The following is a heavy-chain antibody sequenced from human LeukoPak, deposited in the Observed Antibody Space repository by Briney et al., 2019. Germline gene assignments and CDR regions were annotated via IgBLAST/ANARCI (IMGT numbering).Heavy chain of an antibody. CDR3: ARQGYGEPIDN. Sequence: GGSLRLSCAASGFTFSSYAMHWVRQAPGKGLEWVAVISYDGSNKYYADSVKGRFTISRDNSKNTLYLQMNSLRAEDTAVYYCARQGYGEPIDNWGQRTLVTVSS. V-gene: IGHV3-30-3*01. J-gene: IGHJ4*02. D-gene: IGHD3-10*01. CDR1: GFTFSSYA. CDR2: ISYDGSNK.